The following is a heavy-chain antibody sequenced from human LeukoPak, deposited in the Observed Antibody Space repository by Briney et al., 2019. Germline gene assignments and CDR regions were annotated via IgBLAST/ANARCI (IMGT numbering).Heavy chain of an antibody. Sequence: GGSLRLSCAASGLIFDDYAMHWVRQAPGKGLEWVSLISGDGGSTYYADSVKGRFTISRDNTKNSLYLQLCSLSTEDTALYYCAKDIGYSFGYYYFYSMDVWGQGTTVTVSS. V-gene: IGHV3-43*02. J-gene: IGHJ6*02. CDR3: AKDIGYSFGYYYFYSMDV. CDR1: GLIFDDYA. CDR2: ISGDGGST. D-gene: IGHD5-18*01.